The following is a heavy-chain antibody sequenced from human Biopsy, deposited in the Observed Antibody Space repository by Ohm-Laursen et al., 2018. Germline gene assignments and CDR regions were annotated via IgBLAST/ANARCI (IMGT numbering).Heavy chain of an antibody. D-gene: IGHD3-22*01. Sequence: SETLSLTWAVSGGSISNNNYYWGWIRPCPGKGLEWIGYIFNSANTYYNPSLKNLITISGDTSKNQFSLKLNSVTAADTAVYYCARGDYFDSNGYFWFDPWGQGTLVTVSS. CDR1: GGSISNNNYY. V-gene: IGHV4-31*01. J-gene: IGHJ5*02. CDR2: IFNSANT. CDR3: ARGDYFDSNGYFWFDP.